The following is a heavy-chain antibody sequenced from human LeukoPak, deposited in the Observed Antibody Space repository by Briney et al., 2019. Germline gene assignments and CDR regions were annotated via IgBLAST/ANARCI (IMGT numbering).Heavy chain of an antibody. CDR1: GFTFSSYA. CDR2: ISGSGGST. V-gene: IGHV3-23*01. D-gene: IGHD3-9*01. Sequence: GGSLRLSCAASGFTFSSYAMSWVRQAPGKGLEWVSAISGSGGSTYYADSVKGRFTISRDNSKNTLYLQMNSLRAEDTAVYYCAKDMGLRYFDWLLSEDYFDYWGQGTLVTVSS. J-gene: IGHJ4*02. CDR3: AKDMGLRYFDWLLSEDYFDY.